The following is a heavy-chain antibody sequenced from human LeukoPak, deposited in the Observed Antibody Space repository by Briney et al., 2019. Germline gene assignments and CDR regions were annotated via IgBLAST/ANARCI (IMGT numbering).Heavy chain of an antibody. CDR1: GGSISSYY. J-gene: IGHJ4*02. D-gene: IGHD4-17*01. V-gene: IGHV4-59*01. CDR3: ARGTVTTPPFDY. CDR2: IYYSGST. Sequence: SETLPLTCTVSGGSISSYYWSWIRQPPGKGLEWIGYIYYSGSTNYNPSLKSRVTISVDTSKNQFSLKLSSVTAADTAVYYCARGTVTTPPFDYWGQGTLVTVSS.